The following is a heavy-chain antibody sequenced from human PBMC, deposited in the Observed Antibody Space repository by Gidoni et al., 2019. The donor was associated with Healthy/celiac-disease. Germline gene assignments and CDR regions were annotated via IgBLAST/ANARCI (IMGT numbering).Heavy chain of an antibody. V-gene: IGHV3-33*01. J-gene: IGHJ6*02. CDR2: IWYDGSNK. Sequence: GFTFSSYGMHWVRQAPGKGLEWVAVIWYDGSNKYYADSVKGRFTISRDNSKNTLYLQMNSLRAEDTAVYYCARDGAMVRGSPFYYGMDVWGQGTTVTVSS. CDR1: GFTFSSYG. D-gene: IGHD3-10*01. CDR3: ARDGAMVRGSPFYYGMDV.